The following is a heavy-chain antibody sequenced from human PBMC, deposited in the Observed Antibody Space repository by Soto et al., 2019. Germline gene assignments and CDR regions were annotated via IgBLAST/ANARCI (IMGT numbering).Heavy chain of an antibody. CDR3: AKNGQPPYYYYGMDV. V-gene: IGHV1-18*01. CDR2: ISGYNGDT. CDR1: GYTFSRYG. Sequence: QGQLVQSGPEAKKPGASVKVSCKASGYTFSRYGISWVRQAPGQGLEWMGWISGYNGDTKYAQKVQGRVTMTIDTSXHTANMELMSLTSDDTAIYYCAKNGQPPYYYYGMDVWGQGTTVTVSS. D-gene: IGHD2-8*01. J-gene: IGHJ6*02.